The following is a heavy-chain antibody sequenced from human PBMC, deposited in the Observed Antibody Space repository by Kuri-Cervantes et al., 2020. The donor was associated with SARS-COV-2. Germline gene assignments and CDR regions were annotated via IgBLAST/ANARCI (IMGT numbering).Heavy chain of an antibody. CDR2: ISYDGSNK. Sequence: GGSLRLSCAASGFTFSSYAMHWVRQAPSKGLEWVAVISYDGSNKYYADSVKGRFTISRDNSKNTLYLQMNSLRAEDTAVYYCAREEWLHIHDAFDIWGQGTMVTVSS. J-gene: IGHJ3*02. D-gene: IGHD5-24*01. CDR1: GFTFSSYA. V-gene: IGHV3-30-3*01. CDR3: AREEWLHIHDAFDI.